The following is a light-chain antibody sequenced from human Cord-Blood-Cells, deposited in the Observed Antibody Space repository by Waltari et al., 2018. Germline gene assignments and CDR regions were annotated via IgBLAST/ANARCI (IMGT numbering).Light chain of an antibody. J-gene: IGKJ1*01. Sequence: DIVMSQTPDSLAASLGDRASINCKPSQSVLYSTNNKNYLVWYQQKPGETPKLLIYCASTRESGVPDRFSGSGSGTDFSLTISSLQAEDVAVSYCHQYYSTPRTFGQGTKVEIK. CDR2: CAS. CDR1: QSVLYSTNNKNY. V-gene: IGKV4-1*01. CDR3: HQYYSTPRT.